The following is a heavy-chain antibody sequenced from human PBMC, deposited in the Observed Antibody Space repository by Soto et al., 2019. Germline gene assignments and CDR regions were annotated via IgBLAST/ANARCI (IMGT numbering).Heavy chain of an antibody. D-gene: IGHD4-17*01. Sequence: GGSLRLSCAASGFTFSSYGMHWVRQAPGKGLEWVAVISYDGSDKYYADSVKGRFTISRDNSKNTLYLQMNSLRAEDTAVYYCARDLRGRSDYWGQGTLVTVSS. J-gene: IGHJ4*02. V-gene: IGHV3-30*03. CDR1: GFTFSSYG. CDR2: ISYDGSDK. CDR3: ARDLRGRSDY.